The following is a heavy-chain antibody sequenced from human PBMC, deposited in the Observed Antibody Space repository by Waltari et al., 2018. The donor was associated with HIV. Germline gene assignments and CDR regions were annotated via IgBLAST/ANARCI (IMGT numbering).Heavy chain of an antibody. CDR2: ISGSGEIA. V-gene: IGHV3-23*01. CDR3: AKDLGDYVWGMFTGAHFDS. CDR1: GFTFGPYS. Sequence: EVRLLESGGHLIQPGGSLSLSCAASGFTFGPYSIYWVGQAPGRRLEWVAAISGSGEIAYSADSVKGRFSISRDNSKNTLFLHMTSLRAEDTALYYCAKDLGDYVWGMFTGAHFDSWGQGTLVTVSS. D-gene: IGHD3-10*02. J-gene: IGHJ4*02.